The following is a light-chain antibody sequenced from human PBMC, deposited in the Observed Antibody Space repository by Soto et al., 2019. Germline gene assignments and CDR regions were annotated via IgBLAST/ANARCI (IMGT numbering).Light chain of an antibody. CDR3: SSFTSSNTVI. Sequence: QSALTQPASVSGSPGQSITISCTGTSNDVGGYNYVSWYQQHPGKAPQLMIYDVGDRPSGVSNRFSGSKSGDTASLTISGLQAEDEADYYCSSFTSSNTVIFGGGTKLTVL. J-gene: IGLJ2*01. CDR1: SNDVGGYNY. CDR2: DVG. V-gene: IGLV2-14*01.